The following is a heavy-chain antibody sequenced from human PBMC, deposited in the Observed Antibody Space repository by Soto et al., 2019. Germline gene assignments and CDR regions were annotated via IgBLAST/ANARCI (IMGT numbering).Heavy chain of an antibody. J-gene: IGHJ4*02. Sequence: QVQLKESGPGLVRPSGTVSLTCAVSGVSISSDNWWCWVRPPPGKALEWIGEIHHSGSTNYNPSLKSRVTMSVVPSKDLFSLTLNSVTAADTAFYYCARDQGSHPGDWGQGTLVSVSS. V-gene: IGHV4-4*02. D-gene: IGHD6-13*01. CDR3: ARDQGSHPGD. CDR2: IHHSGST. CDR1: GVSISSDNW.